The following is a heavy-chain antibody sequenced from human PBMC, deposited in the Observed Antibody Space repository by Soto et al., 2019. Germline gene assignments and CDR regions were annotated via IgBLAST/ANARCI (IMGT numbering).Heavy chain of an antibody. V-gene: IGHV1-58*01. CDR3: VAELYSGGGCCSFDF. D-gene: IGHD2-21*02. CDR2: IIVASGRT. Sequence: QVQIVQSGPEMKRPGTSVRVSCKTSGFTFTNSAVQWVRQARGQRLEWIGWIIVASGRTNYAREVQERVTISRDTSTSTAYMELSGLRSVDTAVYYCVAELYSGGGCCSFDFWGQGTMVTVSS. CDR1: GFTFTNSA. J-gene: IGHJ3*01.